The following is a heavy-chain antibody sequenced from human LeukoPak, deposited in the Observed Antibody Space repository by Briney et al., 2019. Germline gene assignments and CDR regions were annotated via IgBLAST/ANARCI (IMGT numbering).Heavy chain of an antibody. V-gene: IGHV1-46*01. CDR2: FYRSGGT. D-gene: IGHD6-6*01. Sequence: ASVKVSCKASGYTFTSYHIHWVRQAPGQGLEWMGTFYRSGGTRYAQKFQGRVTMTRDTSTSTVYMELSSLRSEDTAVYYCGREPGGSYYFDFWGQGTLVTVSS. J-gene: IGHJ4*02. CDR3: GREPGGSYYFDF. CDR1: GYTFTSYH.